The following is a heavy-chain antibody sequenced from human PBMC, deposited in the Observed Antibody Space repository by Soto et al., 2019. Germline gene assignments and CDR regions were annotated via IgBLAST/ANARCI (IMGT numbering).Heavy chain of an antibody. J-gene: IGHJ3*02. V-gene: IGHV4-59*05. CDR2: IYYSGST. D-gene: IGHD2-21*02. CDR3: ARHYFQRGNSRHHAFDI. CDR1: GDSISSSD. Sequence: SDTLSLTCTVSGDSISSSDCSWTWKPQGKGLEWIGRIYYSGSTYYNPSLKSRVTISVDTSKNQFSLKLSSVTAADTAVYYCARHYFQRGNSRHHAFDIWGQGTMDTVSS.